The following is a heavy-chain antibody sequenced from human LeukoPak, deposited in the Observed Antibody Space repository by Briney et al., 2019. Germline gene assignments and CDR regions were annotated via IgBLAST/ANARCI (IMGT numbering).Heavy chain of an antibody. CDR2: IYTSGST. CDR3: ARVGSYVVYMLVDY. J-gene: IGHJ4*02. Sequence: PSETKSFTCIVAGGFISYCYGWWLRQPAGKGLEWIGRIYTSGSTNYNPSLKSRVTMSVDMSNNQFSLQLSSVTAADTAVYYCARVGSYVVYMLVDYWGQGTRVTVSS. D-gene: IGHD1-26*01. CDR1: GGFISYCY. V-gene: IGHV4-4*07.